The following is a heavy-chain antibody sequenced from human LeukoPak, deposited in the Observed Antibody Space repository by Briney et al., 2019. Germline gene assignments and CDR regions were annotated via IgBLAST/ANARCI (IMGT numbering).Heavy chain of an antibody. V-gene: IGHV1-2*02. CDR2: IKPSTGDT. CDR1: GYTFTAYY. CDR3: ARALSGPAAFNWFDP. J-gene: IGHJ5*02. Sequence: ASVKVSCKTSGYTFTAYYMHWVRQAPGQGLEWMGWIKPSTGDTNYAQNFQGRVAMTRDTSVTTAYMELSRLRSDDTAVYYCARALSGPAAFNWFDPWGQGTLVTVSS. D-gene: IGHD2-2*01.